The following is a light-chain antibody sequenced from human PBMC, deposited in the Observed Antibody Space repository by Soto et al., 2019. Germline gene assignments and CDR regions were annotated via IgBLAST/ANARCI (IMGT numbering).Light chain of an antibody. Sequence: QAVVTQPPSVSGAPGQRVAISCTGSSSNIGAGYDVHWYQQLPGAAPKLLIYDNTNRPSGVPDRFSGSKSGTSASLAITGLQAEDEADYYCQSYDTSLTAYVFGPGTKLTVL. CDR2: DNT. V-gene: IGLV1-40*01. CDR1: SSNIGAGYD. CDR3: QSYDTSLTAYV. J-gene: IGLJ1*01.